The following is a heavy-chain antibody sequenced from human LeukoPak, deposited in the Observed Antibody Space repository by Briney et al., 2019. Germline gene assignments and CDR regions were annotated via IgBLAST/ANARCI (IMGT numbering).Heavy chain of an antibody. J-gene: IGHJ4*02. D-gene: IGHD3-22*01. V-gene: IGHV1-2*02. CDR3: ARDLPYYCDSSGYYAD. CDR1: GYTFTGYY. CDR2: INPNSGGT. Sequence: RASVKVSCKASGYTFTGYYMHWVRQAPGQGLEWMGWINPNSGGTNYAQKFQGRVTMTRDTSISTAYMELSRLRSDDTAVYYCARDLPYYCDSSGYYADWGQGTLVTVSS.